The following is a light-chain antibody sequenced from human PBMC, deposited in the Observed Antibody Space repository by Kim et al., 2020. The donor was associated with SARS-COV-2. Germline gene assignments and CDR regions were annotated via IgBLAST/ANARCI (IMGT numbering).Light chain of an antibody. J-gene: IGLJ2*01. CDR1: GSNIGSNS. Sequence: GQRVTISCSGSGSNIGSNSVFGYQQLPGAAPRLLIYRNDQRPSGVPDRFSGSKSGISASLAISGLRSEDEADYYCSAWDDTLRSVVFGGGTKVTVL. CDR2: RND. V-gene: IGLV1-47*01. CDR3: SAWDDTLRSVV.